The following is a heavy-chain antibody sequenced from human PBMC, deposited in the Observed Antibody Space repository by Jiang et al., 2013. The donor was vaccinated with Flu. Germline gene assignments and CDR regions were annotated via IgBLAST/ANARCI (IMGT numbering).Heavy chain of an antibody. V-gene: IGHV3-30*18. D-gene: IGHD6-19*01. J-gene: IGHJ4*02. CDR3: AKVDFIGGWYRSIDY. CDR1: GFIFNNYG. Sequence: RLSCAVSGFIFNNYGMHWVRQAPGKGLEWVAVISDDGSNKYYADSVKGRFTISRDNSKNTVYLQMNSLRAEDTAVYYCAKVDFIGGWYRSIDYWGQGTLVTVSS. CDR2: ISDDGSNK.